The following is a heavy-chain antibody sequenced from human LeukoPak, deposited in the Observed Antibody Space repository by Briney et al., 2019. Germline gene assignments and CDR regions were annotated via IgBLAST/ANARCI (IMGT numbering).Heavy chain of an antibody. D-gene: IGHD1-1*01. V-gene: IGHV3-23*01. CDR3: AKASWVSNADAVL. CDR1: GFIFSRYA. CDR2: LSGNGDT. J-gene: IGHJ4*02. Sequence: GGSLRLFRAVSGFIFSRYALRWVREARARGLVDGSSLSGNGDTFYAESVKGRFTLSSDGSRNTVYLQLNNRRVEDTAVYYCAKASWVSNADAVLWGQGTVLTV.